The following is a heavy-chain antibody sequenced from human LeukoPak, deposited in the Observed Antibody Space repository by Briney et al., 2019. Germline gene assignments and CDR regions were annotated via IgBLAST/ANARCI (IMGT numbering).Heavy chain of an antibody. CDR2: IYHSGTT. CDR1: GFTIISYYR. D-gene: IGHD4-17*01. J-gene: IGHJ4*02. Sequence: SGTLSLTCAFSGFTIISYYRGRLGRPSPREGLGLIRGIYHSGTTNYNPSLRSRVTMSVDKSKNQFSLNLSSVTAADTAVYYCATYFYGDYASYYFDRWGQGTLVTVSS. V-gene: IGHV4-4*02. CDR3: ATYFYGDYASYYFDR.